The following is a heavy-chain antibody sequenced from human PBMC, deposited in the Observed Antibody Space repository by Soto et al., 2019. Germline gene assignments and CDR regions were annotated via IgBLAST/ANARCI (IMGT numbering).Heavy chain of an antibody. CDR3: AVARGPTTGLAY. J-gene: IGHJ4*02. D-gene: IGHD3-10*01. V-gene: IGHV4-31*02. Sequence: TSIRKPPGKGLEWMGYIFNSGTTFYNPSLTSRLSISMDTSGNHFSLELRSVTAADTAVYYCAVARGPTTGLAYWGQGTLVPVSS. CDR2: IFNSGTT.